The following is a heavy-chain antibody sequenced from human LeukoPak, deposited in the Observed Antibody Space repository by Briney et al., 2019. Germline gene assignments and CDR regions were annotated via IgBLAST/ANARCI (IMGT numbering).Heavy chain of an antibody. CDR3: ARGKIGYSYGSYY. V-gene: IGHV5-51*01. CDR1: GYSFSSYW. J-gene: IGHJ4*02. D-gene: IGHD5-18*01. Sequence: GESLKISCKGLGYSFSSYWIGWVRQMPGKGLEWMGIIYPGDSDTRYSPSFQGQVTISADKSISTAYLQWSSLKASDTAIYYCARGKIGYSYGSYYWGQGTLVTVSS. CDR2: IYPGDSDT.